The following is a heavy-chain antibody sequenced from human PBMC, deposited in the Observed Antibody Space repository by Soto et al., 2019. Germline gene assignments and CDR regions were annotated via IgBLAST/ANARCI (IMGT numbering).Heavy chain of an antibody. Sequence: ASVKVSCKASGYTFTSYYMHWVRQAPGQGLEWMGIINPSGGSTSYAQKFQGRVTISRDNAKNTLYLQMDSLRAEDSAVYYCARDLRVRGVINYYGMDVWGQGTTVTVSS. CDR1: GYTFTSYY. CDR2: INPSGGST. D-gene: IGHD3-10*01. V-gene: IGHV1-46*01. J-gene: IGHJ6*02. CDR3: ARDLRVRGVINYYGMDV.